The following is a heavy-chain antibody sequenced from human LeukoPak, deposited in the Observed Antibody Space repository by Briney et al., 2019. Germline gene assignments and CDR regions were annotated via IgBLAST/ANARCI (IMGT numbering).Heavy chain of an antibody. Sequence: GGSLRLSCAASGFTFSDYYMSWIRQAPGKGLEWVSYISSSSSYTNYAVSVKGRFTISRDNAKNSLYLQMDSLRAEDTAVYYCAKDLVPGVRGVTNYFDYWGQGTLVTVSS. V-gene: IGHV3-11*06. D-gene: IGHD3-10*01. CDR2: ISSSSSYT. J-gene: IGHJ4*02. CDR1: GFTFSDYY. CDR3: AKDLVPGVRGVTNYFDY.